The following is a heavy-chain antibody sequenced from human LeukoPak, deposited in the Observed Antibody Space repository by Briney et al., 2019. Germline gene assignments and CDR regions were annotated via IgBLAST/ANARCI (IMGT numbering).Heavy chain of an antibody. J-gene: IGHJ4*02. CDR3: ATDDYGEYEGY. D-gene: IGHD4-17*01. CDR1: GFTFSSYA. V-gene: IGHV3-23*01. CDR2: ISGSGGST. Sequence: GGSLRLSCAASGFTFSSYAINWVRQAPGKGLEWVSAISGSGGSTYYADSVKGRFTISRDNSKNTLYLQMNSLRAEDTAVYYCATDDYGEYEGYWGQGTLVTVSS.